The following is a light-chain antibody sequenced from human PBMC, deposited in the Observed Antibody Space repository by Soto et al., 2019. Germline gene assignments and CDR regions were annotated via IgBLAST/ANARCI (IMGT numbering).Light chain of an antibody. J-gene: IGKJ5*01. CDR1: QSVSSY. CDR2: DAS. CDR3: QQLNSYPLT. V-gene: IGKV3-11*01. Sequence: EIVLTQSPATLSLSPGERATLSCRASQSVSSYLAWYQQKPGQAPRLLIYDASNRATGIPARFSGSGSGTDFTLTISSLEPEDFAVYYCQQLNSYPLTFGQGTRLEIK.